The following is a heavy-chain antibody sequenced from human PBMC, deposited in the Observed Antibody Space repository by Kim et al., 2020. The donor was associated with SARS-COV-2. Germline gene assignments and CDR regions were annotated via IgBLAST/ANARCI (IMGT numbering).Heavy chain of an antibody. Sequence: GGSLRLSCVASGFTFSHYAMNWVRQAPGKGLEWVSAISDSNDNTYNADSVKGRFTISRDNSKNTLYLQMNSLRAEDMAVYYCAKRVGQHGSGYMDVWGQGTTVTVSS. J-gene: IGHJ6*02. D-gene: IGHD3-10*01. CDR2: ISDSNDNT. V-gene: IGHV3-23*01. CDR3: AKRVGQHGSGYMDV. CDR1: GFTFSHYA.